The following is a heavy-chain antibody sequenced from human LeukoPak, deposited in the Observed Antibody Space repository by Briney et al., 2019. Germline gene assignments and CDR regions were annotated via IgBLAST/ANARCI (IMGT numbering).Heavy chain of an antibody. Sequence: SETLSLTCTVSGGSISSYYWSWIRQPPGKGLEWIGYIYYSGSTNYNPSLKSRVTISVDKSKNQFSLKLSSMTAADTAVYYCARGLGLLWFGEYGAPYFDYWGQGTLVTVSS. D-gene: IGHD3-10*01. V-gene: IGHV4-59*12. CDR1: GGSISSYY. CDR2: IYYSGST. CDR3: ARGLGLLWFGEYGAPYFDY. J-gene: IGHJ4*02.